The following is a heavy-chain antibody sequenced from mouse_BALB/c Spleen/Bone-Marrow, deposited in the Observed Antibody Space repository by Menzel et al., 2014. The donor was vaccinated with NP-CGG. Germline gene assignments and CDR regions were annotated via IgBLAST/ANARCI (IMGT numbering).Heavy chain of an antibody. CDR3: ARDSFLITRALDF. CDR2: IWGDGST. D-gene: IGHD2-4*01. CDR1: GFSLTGYG. J-gene: IGHJ4*01. Sequence: QVQLQQSGPGLVSPSQRLSITCTVSGFSLTGYGVSWVRQPPGKGLEWLGMIWGDGSTDYNSALKSRLNISKDNSKSQVFLKMNSLQTDDTARYYCARDSFLITRALDFWGQGTSVTVSS. V-gene: IGHV2-6-7*01.